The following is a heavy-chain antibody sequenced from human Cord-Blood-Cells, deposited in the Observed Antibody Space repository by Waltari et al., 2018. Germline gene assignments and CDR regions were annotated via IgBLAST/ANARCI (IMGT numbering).Heavy chain of an antibody. Sequence: QVQLQQSGPGLVKPSQTLSPTCAISGDSVSSHSAAWNSIRQSPARGLEWLGRTYYRSKWYNDYAVSVKSRITINPDTSKNQFSLQLNSVTPEDTAVYYCARARGGQQLATFDYWGQGTLVTVSS. V-gene: IGHV6-1*01. CDR2: TYYRSKWYN. D-gene: IGHD6-13*01. J-gene: IGHJ4*02. CDR3: ARARGGQQLATFDY. CDR1: GDSVSSHSAA.